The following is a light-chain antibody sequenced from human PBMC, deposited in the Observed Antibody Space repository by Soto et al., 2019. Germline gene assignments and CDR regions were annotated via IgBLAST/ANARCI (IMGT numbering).Light chain of an antibody. J-gene: IGLJ1*01. CDR3: TSYATGSAYV. Sequence: QSVLTQPPSVSGSPGQSVTISCTGTSSVVGGYNRVSWYQQPPGKAPKLLIYDVSNRPSGGSTRFSGSKSGNTASLTISGLQAEHEADYYCTSYATGSAYVFGPGTKVTVL. CDR2: DVS. CDR1: SSVVGGYNR. V-gene: IGLV2-18*02.